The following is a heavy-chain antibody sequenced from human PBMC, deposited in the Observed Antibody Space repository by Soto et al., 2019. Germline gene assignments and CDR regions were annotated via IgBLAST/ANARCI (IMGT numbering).Heavy chain of an antibody. CDR1: GFTFSSYG. J-gene: IGHJ6*02. Sequence: QVQLVESGGGVVQPGRSLRLSCAASGFTFSSYGMHWVRQAPGKGLEWVAVIWYDGSNKYYADSVKGRFTISRDNSKNTLNLQMNSLRAEDTAVYYCARDLNGMDVWGQGTTVTVSS. V-gene: IGHV3-33*01. CDR3: ARDLNGMDV. CDR2: IWYDGSNK.